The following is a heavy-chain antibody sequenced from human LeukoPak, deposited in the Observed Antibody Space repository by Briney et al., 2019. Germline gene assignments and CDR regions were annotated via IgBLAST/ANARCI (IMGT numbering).Heavy chain of an antibody. Sequence: PGGSLRLSCAASGFTFSSYAMSRVRQAPGKGLEWVSAISGSGGSTYYADSVKGRFTISRGNSKNTLYLQMNSLRAEDTAVYYCAKDPYGSGVFDYWGQGTLVTVSS. CDR3: AKDPYGSGVFDY. CDR1: GFTFSSYA. CDR2: ISGSGGST. J-gene: IGHJ4*02. D-gene: IGHD3-10*01. V-gene: IGHV3-23*01.